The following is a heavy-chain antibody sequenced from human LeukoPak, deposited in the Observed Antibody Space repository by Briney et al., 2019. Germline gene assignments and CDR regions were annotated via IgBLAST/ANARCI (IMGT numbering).Heavy chain of an antibody. CDR2: FHYSGST. CDR1: GGSISSFY. D-gene: IGHD2-15*01. Sequence: SETLSLTCTVSGGSISSFYWMWIRQPRGKGLEWIGYFHYSGSTNYNPSLKSRVTISVDTSKNQIFLKLSSVTAADTAVYYCATHPPRYCTGGSCSDYWGQGTLVTVSS. V-gene: IGHV4-59*01. CDR3: ATHPPRYCTGGSCSDY. J-gene: IGHJ4*02.